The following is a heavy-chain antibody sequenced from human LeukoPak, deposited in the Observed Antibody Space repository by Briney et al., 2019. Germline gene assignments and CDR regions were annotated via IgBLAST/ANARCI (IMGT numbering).Heavy chain of an antibody. V-gene: IGHV4-34*01. D-gene: IGHD6-6*01. CDR3: ARKRLVAARDAFDI. CDR2: INHSGST. Sequence: SETLSLTCAVYGGSFSGYYWSWIRQPPGKGLEWIGEINHSGSTNYNPSLKSRVTISVDTSKNQFSLKLSSVIAADTAVYYCARKRLVAARDAFDIWGQGTMVTVSS. CDR1: GGSFSGYY. J-gene: IGHJ3*02.